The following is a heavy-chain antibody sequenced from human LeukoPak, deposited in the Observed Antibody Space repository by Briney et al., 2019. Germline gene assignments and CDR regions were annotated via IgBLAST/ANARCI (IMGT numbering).Heavy chain of an antibody. CDR3: ARGYSGSYYAVPPGY. D-gene: IGHD1-26*01. CDR1: GYTFTSYY. Sequence: ASVNVSCKASGYTFTSYYMHWVRQAPGQGLEWMGIINPSGGSTSYAQKFQGRVTMTRDTSTSTVYMELSSLRSEDTAVYYCARGYSGSYYAVPPGYWGQGTLVTVSS. J-gene: IGHJ4*02. CDR2: INPSGGST. V-gene: IGHV1-46*01.